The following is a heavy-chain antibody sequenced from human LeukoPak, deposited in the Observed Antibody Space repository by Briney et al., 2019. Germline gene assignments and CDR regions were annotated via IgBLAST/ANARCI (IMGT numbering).Heavy chain of an antibody. CDR1: GYTFTGYY. CDR3: ARDPGYSSGWAQNYFDP. CDR2: INPNSGGT. J-gene: IGHJ5*02. V-gene: IGHV1-2*02. D-gene: IGHD6-19*01. Sequence: GASVKVSCKASGYTFTGYYMHWVRQAPGQGLEWMGWINPNSGGTNYAQKFQGRVTMTRDTSISTAYMELSRLRSDDTAVYYCARDPGYSSGWAQNYFDPWGQGTLVTVSS.